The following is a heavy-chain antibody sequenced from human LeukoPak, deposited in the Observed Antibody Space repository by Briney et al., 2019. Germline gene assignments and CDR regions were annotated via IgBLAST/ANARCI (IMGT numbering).Heavy chain of an antibody. Sequence: GASVKVSCKASGYTFTGYDINWVRQATGQGLEWMGWMNPNSGSTGYAQKFQGRVTITRNTSISTAYMELSSLRSEDTAVYYCARGQGYSSSWGIDPWGQGTLVTVSS. CDR2: MNPNSGST. J-gene: IGHJ5*02. V-gene: IGHV1-8*03. CDR1: GYTFTGYD. D-gene: IGHD6-13*01. CDR3: ARGQGYSSSWGIDP.